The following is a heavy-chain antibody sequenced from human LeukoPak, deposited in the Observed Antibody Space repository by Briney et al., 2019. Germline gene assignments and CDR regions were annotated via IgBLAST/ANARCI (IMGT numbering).Heavy chain of an antibody. J-gene: IGHJ4*02. CDR1: GFTFSSCA. D-gene: IGHD2-2*01. CDR3: AKDIEGVVPVALDY. CDR2: ISGSGGST. Sequence: PGGSLRLSCAASGFTFSSCAMRWVRQAPGKGLEWVSGISGSGGSTYYADSVKGRFTISRDNSKNTLYLQMDSLRAEDTAVYYRAKDIEGVVPVALDYWGQGTLVTVSS. V-gene: IGHV3-23*01.